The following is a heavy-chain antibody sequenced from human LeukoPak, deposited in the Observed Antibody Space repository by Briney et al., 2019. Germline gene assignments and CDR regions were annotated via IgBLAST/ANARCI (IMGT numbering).Heavy chain of an antibody. CDR3: ARDGWAVADPRYYGMDV. D-gene: IGHD6-19*01. CDR1: GYTFTSYG. J-gene: IGHJ6*02. Sequence: ASVKVSCKASGYTFTSYGISWVRQAPGQGLEWMGWISAYNGNTNYAQKLQGRVTMTTDTSTSTAYMELRSLRSDDTAVYYCARDGWAVADPRYYGMDVWGQGTTVTVSS. CDR2: ISAYNGNT. V-gene: IGHV1-18*01.